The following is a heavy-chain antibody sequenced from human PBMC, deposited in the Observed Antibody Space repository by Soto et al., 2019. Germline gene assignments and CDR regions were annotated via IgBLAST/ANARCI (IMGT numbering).Heavy chain of an antibody. CDR3: ARDGVLRFLEWLSPQNWFDP. J-gene: IGHJ5*02. V-gene: IGHV3-21*01. CDR1: GFTFSSYS. CDR2: ISSSSSYT. Sequence: GGSLRLSCAASGFTFSSYSMNWVRQAPGKGLEWVSSISSSSSYTYYADSVKGRFTISRDNAKNSLYLQMNSLRAEDTAVYYCARDGVLRFLEWLSPQNWFDPWGQGTLVTVSS. D-gene: IGHD3-3*01.